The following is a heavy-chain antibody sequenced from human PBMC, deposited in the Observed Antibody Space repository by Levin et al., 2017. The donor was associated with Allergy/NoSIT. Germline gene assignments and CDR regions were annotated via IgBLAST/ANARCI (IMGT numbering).Heavy chain of an antibody. CDR3: ARFVVTPVSYFYMDV. CDR2: ISTHNGNT. J-gene: IGHJ6*03. Sequence: WASVKVSCKASGYTFKNYGISWVRQAPGQGLEWMGWISTHNGNTNYAQSFQGRVTMTTDTSTSTADMELRSLISDDTAVYYCARFVVTPVSYFYMDVRGKGTTVTVSS. CDR1: GYTFKNYG. D-gene: IGHD2-2*01. V-gene: IGHV1-18*01.